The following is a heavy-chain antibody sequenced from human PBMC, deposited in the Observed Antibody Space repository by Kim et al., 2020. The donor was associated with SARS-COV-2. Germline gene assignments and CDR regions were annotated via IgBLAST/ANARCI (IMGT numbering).Heavy chain of an antibody. V-gene: IGHV3-30*18. Sequence: GGSLRLSCAASGFTFSSYGMHWVRQAPGKGLEWVAVISYDGSNKYYADSVKGRFTISRDNSKNTLYLQMNSLRAEDTAVYYCAKDLYSRVYAAAGTYYYYGMDFWGQGTTVTVSS. D-gene: IGHD6-13*01. CDR3: AKDLYSRVYAAAGTYYYYGMDF. J-gene: IGHJ6*02. CDR1: GFTFSSYG. CDR2: ISYDGSNK.